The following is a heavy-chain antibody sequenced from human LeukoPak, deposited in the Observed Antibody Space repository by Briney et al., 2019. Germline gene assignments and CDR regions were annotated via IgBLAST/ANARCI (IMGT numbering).Heavy chain of an antibody. Sequence: ASVKVSCKASGYTSTSYGISWVRQAPGQGLEGMGWISAYNGNTNYAQKLQGRVTMTTDTSTSTAYMELRSLRSDDTAVYYCARLSAHCTNGVCYLPALDIWGQGTMVTVSS. V-gene: IGHV1-18*01. CDR1: GYTSTSYG. CDR3: ARLSAHCTNGVCYLPALDI. J-gene: IGHJ3*02. CDR2: ISAYNGNT. D-gene: IGHD2-8*01.